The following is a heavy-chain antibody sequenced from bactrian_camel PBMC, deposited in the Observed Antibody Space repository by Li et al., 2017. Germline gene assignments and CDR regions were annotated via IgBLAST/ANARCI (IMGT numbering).Heavy chain of an antibody. CDR2: IATGSGIT. CDR3: AATATAYWPQCPMLTGRFDD. CDR1: VDTSNAYC. V-gene: IGHV3S1*01. Sequence: VQLVESGGGAVRAGGSLRLSCAASVDTSNAYCLAWFRQAPGKEREGVARIATGSGITYYADSVKGRFTISQDAAINTIYLQMNSLKPEDTAMYYCAATATAYWPQCPMLTGRFDDWGPGTQVTVS. D-gene: IGHD1*01. J-gene: IGHJ4*01.